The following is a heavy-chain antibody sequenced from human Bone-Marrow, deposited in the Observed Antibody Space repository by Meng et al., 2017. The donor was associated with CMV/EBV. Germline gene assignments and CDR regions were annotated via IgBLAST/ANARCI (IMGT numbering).Heavy chain of an antibody. J-gene: IGHJ3*02. CDR1: GFTFNSYS. D-gene: IGHD3-22*01. CDR3: ARTHSSGYYFAQTVDAFDI. V-gene: IGHV3-21*01. Sequence: GESLKISCAASGFTFNSYSMNWVRQAPGKGLEWVSSISSSSSYIYYADSVKGRFTISRDNAKNSLYLQMNSLRAEDTAVYYCARTHSSGYYFAQTVDAFDIWGQGTMVTVSS. CDR2: ISSSSSYI.